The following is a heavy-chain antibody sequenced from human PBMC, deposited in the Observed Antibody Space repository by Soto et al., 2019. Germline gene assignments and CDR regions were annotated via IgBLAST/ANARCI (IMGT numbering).Heavy chain of an antibody. CDR2: STHTGNT. Sequence: QVRLVQSGPEVKKPGASVKVSCKTSGYAFPHYVINWVRQAPGHGLEWMGFSTHTGNTNYAQNFHGRVVLTTDTSTSTAYMDVTSLRSDDTAVYYCARSGEHPLDYWGQGTPVTVSS. CDR1: GYAFPHYV. J-gene: IGHJ4*02. CDR3: ARSGEHPLDY. V-gene: IGHV1-18*01. D-gene: IGHD1-26*01.